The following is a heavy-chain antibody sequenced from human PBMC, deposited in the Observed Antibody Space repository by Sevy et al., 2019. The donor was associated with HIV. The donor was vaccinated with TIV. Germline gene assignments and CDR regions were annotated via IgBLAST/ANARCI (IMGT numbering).Heavy chain of an antibody. V-gene: IGHV3-23*01. CDR1: GFTFTSYA. CDR3: AKVATYSSSSGERRPNDY. D-gene: IGHD6-6*01. Sequence: GGSLRLSCTTSGFTFTSYAMNWVRQAPGKGLEWVSTIFRNFRGVDVTYDADSVKGRFTISRDSSRNTLYLQMNSLRAEDTAVYYCAKVATYSSSSGERRPNDYWGQGTLVTVSS. CDR2: IFRNFRGVDVT. J-gene: IGHJ4*02.